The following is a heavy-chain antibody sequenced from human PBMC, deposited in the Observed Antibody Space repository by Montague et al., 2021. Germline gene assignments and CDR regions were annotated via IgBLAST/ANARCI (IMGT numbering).Heavy chain of an antibody. D-gene: IGHD3-10*01. J-gene: IGHJ4*02. CDR2: TYYRSTWYT. CDR3: AREGVGDLLFSFDS. V-gene: IGHV6-1*01. Sequence: CAISGDSVANNNAAWNWIRESPSSGLEWLGRTYYRSTWYTDYAVSVKGRIAINPDTSKNQFSLQLNSVTPEDTAVYYCAREGVGDLLFSFDSWGQGTLVTVSS. CDR1: GDSVANNNAA.